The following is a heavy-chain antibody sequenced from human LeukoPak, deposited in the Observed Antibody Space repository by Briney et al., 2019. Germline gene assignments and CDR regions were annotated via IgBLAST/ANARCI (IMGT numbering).Heavy chain of an antibody. Sequence: PGGSLRLSCAASGFSVSNFGMHWVRQAPGKGLEWVAFIQFHGGNGYYVDSVQGRFTISRDNSQNTLYLQMNSLRAEDTALYYCAKGSAWYVDYWDQGTLVTVSS. V-gene: IGHV3-30*02. J-gene: IGHJ4*02. CDR2: IQFHGGNG. CDR3: AKGSAWYVDY. CDR1: GFSVSNFG.